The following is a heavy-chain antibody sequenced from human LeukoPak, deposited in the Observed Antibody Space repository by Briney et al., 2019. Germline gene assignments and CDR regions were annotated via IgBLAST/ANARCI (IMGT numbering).Heavy chain of an antibody. CDR2: ITGSGGST. V-gene: IGHV3-23*01. D-gene: IGHD7-27*01. J-gene: IGHJ4*02. CDR3: ATERNWVFDY. Sequence: GGSLRLSCAASGFTFSSYAMSWVRQAPGKGLEWVSAITGSGGSTYYADSVKGRFTISRDNSKSTLYVQMNSLRAEDTAVYYCATERNWVFDYWGQGTLVTVSS. CDR1: GFTFSSYA.